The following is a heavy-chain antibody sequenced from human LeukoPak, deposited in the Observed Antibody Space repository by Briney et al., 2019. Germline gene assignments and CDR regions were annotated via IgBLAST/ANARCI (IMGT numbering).Heavy chain of an antibody. D-gene: IGHD6-6*01. J-gene: IGHJ6*02. CDR2: INPSGGST. Sequence: ASVKVSCKASGYTFTSYYMHWVRQAPGQGLEWMGIINPSGGSTSYAQKFQGRVTMTRDTSTSTVYMELSSLRSEDTAVYYCARDGSFIAAYYGMDVWGQGTTVTVSS. CDR3: ARDGSFIAAYYGMDV. V-gene: IGHV1-46*01. CDR1: GYTFTSYY.